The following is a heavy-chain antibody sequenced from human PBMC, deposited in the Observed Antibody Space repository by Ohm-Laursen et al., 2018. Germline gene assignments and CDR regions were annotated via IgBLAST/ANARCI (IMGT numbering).Heavy chain of an antibody. Sequence: LSCAASGFTFSDYAMSWVRQAPGKGLEWVSAISTGGLTTYYADSVKDRFTISRDNSKNTLYLQMNSLRAEDTAVYYCARAAGSYPYYFDYWGQGTLVTVSS. V-gene: IGHV3-23*01. J-gene: IGHJ4*02. CDR2: ISTGGLTT. CDR3: ARAAGSYPYYFDY. D-gene: IGHD1-26*01. CDR1: GFTFSDYA.